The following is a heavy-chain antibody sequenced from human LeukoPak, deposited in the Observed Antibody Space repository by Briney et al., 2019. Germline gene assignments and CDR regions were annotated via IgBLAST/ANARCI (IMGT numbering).Heavy chain of an antibody. Sequence: GGSLRLSCAASGFTFSSYWMSRVRQAPGKGLEWVANIKQDGSEKYYVDSVKGRFTISRDTAKNSLYLQMNSLRAEDTAVYYCARDDYDILTGRNYYFDYWGQGTLVTVSS. V-gene: IGHV3-7*05. J-gene: IGHJ4*02. CDR2: IKQDGSEK. CDR3: ARDDYDILTGRNYYFDY. D-gene: IGHD3-9*01. CDR1: GFTFSSYW.